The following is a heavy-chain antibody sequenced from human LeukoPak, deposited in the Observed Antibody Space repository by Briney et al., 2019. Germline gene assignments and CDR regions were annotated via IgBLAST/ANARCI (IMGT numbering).Heavy chain of an antibody. CDR3: AKGIDSSGYYPFDY. V-gene: IGHV3-53*01. CDR1: GFTVSSNY. CDR2: IYSGGST. Sequence: GGSLRLSCAASGFTVSSNYMSWVRQAPGKGLEWVSVIYSGGSTYYADSVKGRFTLSRDNSKNTLYLQMNSLRAEDTAVYYCAKGIDSSGYYPFDYWGQGTLVTVSS. J-gene: IGHJ4*02. D-gene: IGHD3-22*01.